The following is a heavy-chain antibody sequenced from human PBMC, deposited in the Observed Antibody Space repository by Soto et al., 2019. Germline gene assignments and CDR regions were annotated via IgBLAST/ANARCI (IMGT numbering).Heavy chain of an antibody. CDR3: ARHRTPYSGLSYGMDV. CDR1: GYSFTSYW. J-gene: IGHJ6*02. V-gene: IGHV5-10-1*01. CDR2: IDPSDSYT. Sequence: GESLKISCKGSGYSFTSYWISWVRQMPGKGLEWMGRIDPSDSYTNYSPSFQGHVTISADKSIGTAYLQWSSLKASDTAMYYCARHRTPYSGLSYGMDVWGQGTTVTVSS. D-gene: IGHD6-13*01.